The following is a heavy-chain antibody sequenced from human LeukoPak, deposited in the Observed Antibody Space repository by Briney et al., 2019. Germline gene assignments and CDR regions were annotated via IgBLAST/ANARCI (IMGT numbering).Heavy chain of an antibody. J-gene: IGHJ4*02. CDR3: ARDSDSSGYYYDY. CDR1: GGSISSYY. D-gene: IGHD3-22*01. Sequence: SETLSLTCTVSGGSISSYYWSWIRQPPGKGLEWIGYIYYSGSTNYNPSLKGRVTISVDTSKNQFSLKLSSVTAADTAVYYCARDSDSSGYYYDYWGQGTLVTVSS. CDR2: IYYSGST. V-gene: IGHV4-59*01.